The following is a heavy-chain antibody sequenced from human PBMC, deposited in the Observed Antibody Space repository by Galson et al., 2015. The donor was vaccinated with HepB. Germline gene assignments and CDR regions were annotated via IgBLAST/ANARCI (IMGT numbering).Heavy chain of an antibody. V-gene: IGHV3-53*01. CDR2: IYSGGST. Sequence: SLRLSCAASGFTVSSNYMSWVRQAPGKGLEWVSVIYSGGSTYYADSVKGRFTISRDNSKNTLYLQMNSLRAEDTAVYYCARMWAHGAAAAGGDWYFDLWGRGTLVTVSS. D-gene: IGHD6-13*01. CDR1: GFTVSSNY. CDR3: ARMWAHGAAAAGGDWYFDL. J-gene: IGHJ2*01.